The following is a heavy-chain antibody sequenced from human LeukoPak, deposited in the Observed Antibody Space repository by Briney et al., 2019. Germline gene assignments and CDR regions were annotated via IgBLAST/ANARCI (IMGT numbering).Heavy chain of an antibody. J-gene: IGHJ4*02. V-gene: IGHV1-58*02. CDR3: AATSYYGDPNFDY. D-gene: IGHD4-17*01. CDR2: IVVGSGNT. CDR1: GFTFTSSA. Sequence: LVKVSCKASGFTFTSSAMQWVRQARGQRLEWIGWIVVGSGNTNYAQKFQERVTITRDMSTSTAYMELSSLRSEDTAVYYCAATSYYGDPNFDYWGQGTLVTVSS.